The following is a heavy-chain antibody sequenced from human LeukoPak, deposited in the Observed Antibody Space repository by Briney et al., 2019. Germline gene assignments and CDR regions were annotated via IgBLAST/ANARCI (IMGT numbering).Heavy chain of an antibody. CDR2: IWYDGSNK. J-gene: IGHJ4*02. D-gene: IGHD6-19*01. Sequence: GGSLRLSCAASGFTFGSYGMHWVRQAPGKGLEWVAVIWYDGSNKYYADSVKGRFTISRDNSKNTLYLQMNSLRAEDTAVYYCARDGSRVSGWYYFDYWGQGTLVTVSS. CDR3: ARDGSRVSGWYYFDY. CDR1: GFTFGSYG. V-gene: IGHV3-33*01.